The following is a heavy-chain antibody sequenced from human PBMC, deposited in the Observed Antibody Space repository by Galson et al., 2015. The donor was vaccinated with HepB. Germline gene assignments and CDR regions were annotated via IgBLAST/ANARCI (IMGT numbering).Heavy chain of an antibody. J-gene: IGHJ5*02. D-gene: IGHD6-19*01. CDR3: ARDGYSSGWYWFDP. CDR2: INAGNGNT. Sequence: SVKVSCKASGYTFTSYAMHWVRQAPGQRLEWMGWINAGNGNTKYSQKFQGRVTVTRDTSASTAYMELSSLRSEDTAVYYCARDGYSSGWYWFDPWGQGTLVTVSS. V-gene: IGHV1-3*01. CDR1: GYTFTSYA.